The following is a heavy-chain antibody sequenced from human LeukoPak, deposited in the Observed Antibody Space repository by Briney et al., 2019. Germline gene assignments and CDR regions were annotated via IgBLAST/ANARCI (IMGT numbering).Heavy chain of an antibody. CDR3: ARQPGLYDSSGYYYGREEFFDP. Sequence: SETLSLTCTVSGGSISSSSYYWGWIRQPPGKGLEWIGSIYYSGSTYYNPSLKSRVTISVDTSKNQFSLKLGSVTAADTAVYYCARQPGLYDSSGYYYGREEFFDPWGQGTLVTVSS. CDR1: GGSISSSSYY. V-gene: IGHV4-39*07. D-gene: IGHD3-22*01. CDR2: IYYSGST. J-gene: IGHJ5*02.